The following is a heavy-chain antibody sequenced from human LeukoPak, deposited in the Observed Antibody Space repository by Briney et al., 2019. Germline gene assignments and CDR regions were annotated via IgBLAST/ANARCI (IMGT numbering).Heavy chain of an antibody. D-gene: IGHD3-3*01. Sequence: SETLSLTCTVSGGSISSHYWSWIRQPPGKGLEWIGYIYYSGSTNYNPSLKSRVTISVDTSKNQFSLKLSSVTAADTAVYYCATFGVVSYYFDYWGQGTLVTVSS. CDR1: GGSISSHY. CDR3: ATFGVVSYYFDY. V-gene: IGHV4-59*11. CDR2: IYYSGST. J-gene: IGHJ4*02.